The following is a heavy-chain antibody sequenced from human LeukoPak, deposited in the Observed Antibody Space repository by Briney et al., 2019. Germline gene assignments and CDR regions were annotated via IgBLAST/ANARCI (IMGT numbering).Heavy chain of an antibody. V-gene: IGHV4-59*11. CDR1: GGSISSHY. Sequence: SETLSLTCTVSGGSISSHYWSWIRQPPGKGLEWIGYIYYSGSTNYNPSLKSRVTISVDTSKNQFSLKLSSVTAADTAVYYCASLYYYDSSGYYRDYYYYYMDVWGKGTTVTVSS. D-gene: IGHD3-22*01. CDR3: ASLYYYDSSGYYRDYYYYYMDV. J-gene: IGHJ6*03. CDR2: IYYSGST.